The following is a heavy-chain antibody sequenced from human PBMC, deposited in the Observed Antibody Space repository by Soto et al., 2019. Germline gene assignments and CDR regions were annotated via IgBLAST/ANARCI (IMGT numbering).Heavy chain of an antibody. CDR1: GGTFSSYA. D-gene: IGHD5-12*01. Sequence: QVQLVQSGAEVKKPGSSVKVSCKASGGTFSSYAISWVRQAPGQGLEWMGGIIPIFGTANYAQQFQGRVTITADESTSTAYMARSSLRSEDTAVYYCARGEQATGGWFDPWGPGTLVTVAS. CDR2: IIPIFGTA. CDR3: ARGEQATGGWFDP. V-gene: IGHV1-69*01. J-gene: IGHJ5*02.